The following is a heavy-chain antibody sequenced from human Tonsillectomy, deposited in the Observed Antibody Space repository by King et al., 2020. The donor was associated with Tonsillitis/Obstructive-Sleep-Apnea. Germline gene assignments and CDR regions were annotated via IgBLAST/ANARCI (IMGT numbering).Heavy chain of an antibody. CDR3: AHTDSSCYYLRLDAFDI. J-gene: IGHJ3*02. V-gene: IGHV2-5*02. CDR2: IYWDDDK. Sequence: ITLKESGPTLVKPTQTLTLTCTFSGFSLSTSGVGVGWIRQPPGKALEWLALIYWDDDKRYSPSLKSRLTITKDTSKNQVVLTMTNMDPVDTATYYCAHTDSSCYYLRLDAFDIWGQGTMVTVSS. CDR1: GFSLSTSGVG. D-gene: IGHD3-22*01.